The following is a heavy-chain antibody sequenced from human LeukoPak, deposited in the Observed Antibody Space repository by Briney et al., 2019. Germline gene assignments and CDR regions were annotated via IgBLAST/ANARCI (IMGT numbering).Heavy chain of an antibody. V-gene: IGHV3-23*01. D-gene: IGHD2-21*01. Sequence: GGSLRLSCAASGFTFSSYAMSWVRQAPGKGLEWVSAISGSGGSTYYADSMKGRFTISRDNAKNSLYLQMNGLRAEDTAIYYCARDSIGDYWGQGTLVTVSS. CDR1: GFTFSSYA. CDR3: ARDSIGDY. CDR2: ISGSGGST. J-gene: IGHJ4*02.